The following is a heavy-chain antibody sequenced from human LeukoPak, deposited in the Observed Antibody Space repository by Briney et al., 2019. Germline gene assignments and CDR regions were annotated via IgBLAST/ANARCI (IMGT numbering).Heavy chain of an antibody. J-gene: IGHJ4*02. Sequence: ASVTVSCKASGYTFTSYYMHWVRQAPGQGLEWMGWINPNSGGTNYAQKFQGRVTMTRDTSISTAYMELSRLRSDDTAVYYCARTYSSGWEFDYWGQGTLVTVSS. CDR1: GYTFTSYY. V-gene: IGHV1-2*02. D-gene: IGHD6-19*01. CDR3: ARTYSSGWEFDY. CDR2: INPNSGGT.